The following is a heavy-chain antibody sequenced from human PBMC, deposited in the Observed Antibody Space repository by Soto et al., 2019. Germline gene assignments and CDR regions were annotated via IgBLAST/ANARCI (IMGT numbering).Heavy chain of an antibody. J-gene: IGHJ6*03. CDR2: ISWNSGSI. D-gene: IGHD3-16*02. CDR3: AKAGIMITFGGVIVIPGYMDV. Sequence: GGSLRLSCAASGFTFDDYAMHWVRQAPGKGLEWVSGISWNSGSIGYADSVKGRFTISRDNAKNSLYLQMNSLRAEDTALYYCAKAGIMITFGGVIVIPGYMDVWGKGTTVTVSS. V-gene: IGHV3-9*01. CDR1: GFTFDDYA.